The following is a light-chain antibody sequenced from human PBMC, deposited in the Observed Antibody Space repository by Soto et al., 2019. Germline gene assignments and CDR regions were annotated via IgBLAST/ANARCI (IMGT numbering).Light chain of an antibody. Sequence: QITQYPSCPSASVGDSCIIPCRASQGIRNYLAWYQQKPGKVPKLLIYAASTLQSGVTSRLSRSGSGTDFTLTISRLQPEDVATYYCQKYTNGHLTIGGRAKA. J-gene: IGKJ4*01. V-gene: IGKV1-27*01. CDR2: AAS. CDR3: QKYTNGHLT. CDR1: QGIRNY.